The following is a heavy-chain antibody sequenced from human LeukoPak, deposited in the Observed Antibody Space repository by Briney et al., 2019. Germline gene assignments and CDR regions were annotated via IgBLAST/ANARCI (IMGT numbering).Heavy chain of an antibody. CDR2: IKDDGSQK. V-gene: IGHV3-7*03. D-gene: IGHD3-10*01. CDR1: GLTFSNHW. J-gene: IGHJ4*02. Sequence: QPGGSLRLSCVASGLTFSNHWMNWVRQAPGKGLEWVASIKDDGSQKYYVDSVKGRFSISRDNAKNSLYLQMSSLRAEETAVYYCAKGLGSGSYYKIDYWGQGTLVTVSS. CDR3: AKGLGSGSYYKIDY.